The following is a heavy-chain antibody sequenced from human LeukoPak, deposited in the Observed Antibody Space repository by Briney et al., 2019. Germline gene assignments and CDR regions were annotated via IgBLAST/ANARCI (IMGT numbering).Heavy chain of an antibody. CDR2: MNPNSGNT. D-gene: IGHD2-21*01. CDR1: VYTFTSYY. CDR3: ATLPLARAPTDY. V-gene: IGHV1-8*01. Sequence: ASVKVSCKASVYTFTSYYINWVRQATGQGLEWMGWMNPNSGNTGYTQKFQGRVTITRTTSISTDYMELSSVRSDDTAVYYCATLPLARAPTDYWGQGTLVTVSS. J-gene: IGHJ4*02.